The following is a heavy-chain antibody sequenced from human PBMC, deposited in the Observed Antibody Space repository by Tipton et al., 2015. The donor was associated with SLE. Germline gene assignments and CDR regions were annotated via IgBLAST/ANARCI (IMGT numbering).Heavy chain of an antibody. Sequence: TLSLTYTVSGDSINSGTYYWSWIRQPAGKGLEWVGHIYTTGSTNYNPSLKSRVTISLDTSKNQFSLRLSSVTAADTAVYYCARGGMIQGVVHQFYFYYYGMDVWGQGTTVAVSS. D-gene: IGHD3-10*01. CDR3: ARGGMIQGVVHQFYFYYYGMDV. CDR2: IYTTGST. CDR1: GDSINSGTYY. J-gene: IGHJ6*02. V-gene: IGHV4-61*09.